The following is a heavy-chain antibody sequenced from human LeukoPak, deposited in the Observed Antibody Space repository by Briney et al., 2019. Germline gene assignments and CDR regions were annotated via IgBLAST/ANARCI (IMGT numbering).Heavy chain of an antibody. CDR3: AREDGSSGWYGGGDFGY. D-gene: IGHD6-19*01. CDR1: GYTFTGYA. Sequence: ASVKVSCKASGYTFTGYAMNWVRQAPGQGLEWMGWINTNTGNPTYAQGFTGRFVFSLDTSVSTAYLQISSLKAEDTAVYYCAREDGSSGWYGGGDFGYWGQGALVTVSS. J-gene: IGHJ4*02. V-gene: IGHV7-4-1*02. CDR2: INTNTGNP.